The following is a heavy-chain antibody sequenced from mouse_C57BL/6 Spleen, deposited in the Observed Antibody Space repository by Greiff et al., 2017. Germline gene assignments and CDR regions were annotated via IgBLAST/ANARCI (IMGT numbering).Heavy chain of an antibody. J-gene: IGHJ4*01. CDR2: IHPSDSDT. D-gene: IGHD6-1*01. CDR1: GYTFTSYW. CDR3: AGQGGHYYAMYY. V-gene: IGHV1-74*01. Sequence: QVQLQQPGAELVKPGASVKVSCKASGYTFTSYWMHWVKQRPGQGLEWIGRIHPSDSDTNYNQKFKGKATLTVDKSSSTAYMQLRSLTSGDTAVYYCAGQGGHYYAMYYGGQGTSVTVSS.